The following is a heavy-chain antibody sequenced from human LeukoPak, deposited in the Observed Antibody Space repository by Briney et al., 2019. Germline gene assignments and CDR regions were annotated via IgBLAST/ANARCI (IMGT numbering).Heavy chain of an antibody. CDR1: GFTFSSYA. Sequence: GGSLRLSCAASGFTFSSYAMHWVRQAPGKGLEWVAVISYDGSNKYYADSVKGRFTISRDNSKNTLYLQMNSLRAEDTAVYYCARVGGEGYWGQGTLVSVSS. CDR2: ISYDGSNK. J-gene: IGHJ4*02. D-gene: IGHD3-3*01. V-gene: IGHV3-30*04. CDR3: ARVGGEGY.